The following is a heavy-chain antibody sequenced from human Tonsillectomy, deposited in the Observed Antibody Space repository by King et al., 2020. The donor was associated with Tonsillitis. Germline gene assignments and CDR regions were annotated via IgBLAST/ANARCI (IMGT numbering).Heavy chain of an antibody. CDR1: GFTFSSYS. J-gene: IGHJ5*02. CDR3: ARSGIVDSAKTGWFDP. CDR2: ISSSSSYI. D-gene: IGHD5-18*01. Sequence: VQLVESGGGLVKPGGSLRLSCAASGFTFSSYSMNWVRQAPGKGLEWVSSISSSSSYIYYADSVKGRFTISRDNAKNSLYLQMNSLRAEDTAVYYCARSGIVDSAKTGWFDPWGQGTLVTVPS. V-gene: IGHV3-21*01.